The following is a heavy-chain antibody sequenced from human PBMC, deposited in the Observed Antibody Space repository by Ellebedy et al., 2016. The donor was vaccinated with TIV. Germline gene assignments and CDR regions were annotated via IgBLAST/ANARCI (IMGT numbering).Heavy chain of an antibody. CDR2: ISSSSTYI. CDR1: GFTFSNYN. CDR3: ARNPQGVPFDY. J-gene: IGHJ4*02. V-gene: IGHV3-21*01. Sequence: GESLKISCAASGFTFSNYNMNWVRQAPGKGLEWVASISSSSTYIYDVDSVKGRFTISRDNAKNSLYLQMNSLRAEDTAVYYCARNPQGVPFDYWGQGTLVTVSS. D-gene: IGHD2-8*01.